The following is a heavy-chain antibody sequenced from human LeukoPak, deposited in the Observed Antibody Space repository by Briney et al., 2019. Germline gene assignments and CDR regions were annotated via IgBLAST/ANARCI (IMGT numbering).Heavy chain of an antibody. V-gene: IGHV4-59*10. CDR1: GGSFSGYY. CDR3: ASSPVYYYDSSGYYYIQLNY. CDR2: IYTSGST. J-gene: IGHJ4*02. Sequence: SETLSLTCAVYGGSFSGYYWSWIRQPAGKGLEWIGRIYTSGSTNYNPSLKSRVTISVDTSKNQFSLKLSSVTAADTAVYYCASSPVYYYDSSGYYYIQLNYWGQGTLVTVSS. D-gene: IGHD3-22*01.